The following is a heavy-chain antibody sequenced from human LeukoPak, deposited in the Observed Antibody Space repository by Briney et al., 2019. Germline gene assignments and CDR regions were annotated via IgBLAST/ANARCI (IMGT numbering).Heavy chain of an antibody. J-gene: IGHJ4*02. D-gene: IGHD6-13*01. CDR3: ARDYFYGYSSTVEFGDY. Sequence: GASVKVSCKASGYTFTTYGISWVRQAPGQGLEWMGWISAYNGNTNYAQKLQGRVTMTTDTSTSTAYMELRSLRSDDTAVYYCARDYFYGYSSTVEFGDYWGQGTLVTVSS. V-gene: IGHV1-18*01. CDR2: ISAYNGNT. CDR1: GYTFTTYG.